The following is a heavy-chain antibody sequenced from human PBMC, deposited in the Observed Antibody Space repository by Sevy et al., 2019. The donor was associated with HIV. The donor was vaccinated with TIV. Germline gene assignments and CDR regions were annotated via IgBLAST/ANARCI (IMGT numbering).Heavy chain of an antibody. CDR1: GFTFSDSW. J-gene: IGHJ4*02. Sequence: GGSLRLSCAASGFTFSDSWMSWVRQAPEKGLEWVANIKQDGSKKYYVDSVKGRFIVSRDNAKKSLNLEMSSLRAEDTAVYYCARLKLHYDPYYFDLWGQRTLVTVSS. D-gene: IGHD3-16*01. CDR3: ARLKLHYDPYYFDL. V-gene: IGHV3-7*01. CDR2: IKQDGSKK.